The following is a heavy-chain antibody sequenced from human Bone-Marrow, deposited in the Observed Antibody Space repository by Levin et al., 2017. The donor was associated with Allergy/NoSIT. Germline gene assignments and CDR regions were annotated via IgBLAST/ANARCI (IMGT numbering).Heavy chain of an antibody. D-gene: IGHD3-10*01. Sequence: GASVKVSCAASGVTVSNNYMSWVRQAPGKGLEWVSVIYSGGSTYYAESVKGRFTISRDNSKNTLYLQMNSLRAEDTAIYYCARDPPGGGYWGQGTLVTVSS. CDR1: GVTVSNNY. CDR3: ARDPPGGGY. J-gene: IGHJ4*02. V-gene: IGHV3-53*01. CDR2: IYSGGST.